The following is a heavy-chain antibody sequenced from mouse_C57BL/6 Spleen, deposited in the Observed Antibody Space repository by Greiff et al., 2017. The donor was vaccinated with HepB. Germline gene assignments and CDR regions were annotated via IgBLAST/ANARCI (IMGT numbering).Heavy chain of an antibody. CDR1: GFTFSSYA. V-gene: IGHV5-4*01. CDR2: ISDGGSYT. Sequence: EVQLVESGGGLVKPGGSLKLSCAASGFTFSSYAMSWVRQTPEKRLEWVATISDGGSYTYYPDNVKGRFTISRDNAKNNLYLQMSSLKSEDTAMYYCARGERYGNYFDDWGKGITLTAAS. J-gene: IGHJ2*01. D-gene: IGHD2-1*01. CDR3: ARGERYGNYFDD.